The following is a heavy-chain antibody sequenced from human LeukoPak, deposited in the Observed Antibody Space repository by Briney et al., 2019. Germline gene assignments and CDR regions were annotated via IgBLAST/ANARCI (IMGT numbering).Heavy chain of an antibody. V-gene: IGHV1-2*02. CDR2: INPNSGGT. J-gene: IGHJ4*02. Sequence: GASVKVSCKASGYTFSSYGFSWVRQAPGQGLEWMGWINPNSGGTNYAQKFQGRVTMTRDTSISTAYMELSRLRSDDTAVYYCAAGGVTVTFFDYWGQGTLVTVSS. D-gene: IGHD4-17*01. CDR3: AAGGVTVTFFDY. CDR1: GYTFSSYG.